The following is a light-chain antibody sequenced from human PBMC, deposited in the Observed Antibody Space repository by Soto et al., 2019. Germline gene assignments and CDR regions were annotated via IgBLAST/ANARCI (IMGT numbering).Light chain of an antibody. CDR1: QSISSW. V-gene: IGKV1-5*01. CDR3: QHYNSYSEA. J-gene: IGKJ1*01. Sequence: IMMNQYDATLSASVGDRVTITCRASQSISSWLAWYQQKLGKAPNVLIYDDSNLKSGVQSRVSGSGSGTELTLNISSLKPDDLATDSCQHYNSYSEAFGPGTKVDI. CDR2: DDS.